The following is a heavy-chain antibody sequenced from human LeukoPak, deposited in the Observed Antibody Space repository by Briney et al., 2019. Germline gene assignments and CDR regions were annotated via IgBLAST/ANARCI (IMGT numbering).Heavy chain of an antibody. Sequence: ASVKVSCKVSGYTLTELSMHWVRQAPGKRLEWMGGFDPEDGETIYAQKFQGRVTMTEDTSTDTAYMELSSLRSEDTAVYYCATFTIFGVARGYWGQGTLVTVSS. CDR3: ATFTIFGVARGY. V-gene: IGHV1-24*01. CDR2: FDPEDGET. CDR1: GYTLTELS. D-gene: IGHD3-3*01. J-gene: IGHJ4*02.